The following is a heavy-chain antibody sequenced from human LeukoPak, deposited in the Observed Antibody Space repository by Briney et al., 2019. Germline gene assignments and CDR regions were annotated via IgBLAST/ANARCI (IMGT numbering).Heavy chain of an antibody. V-gene: IGHV3-23*01. CDR3: AKSRSSGWVLGFDY. Sequence: PGGSLRLSCAASGFTFSSYAMSWVRQAPGKGLEWVSAISGSGGSTYYADSVKGRFTISRDSSKNTLYLQMNSLRAEDTALYYCAKSRSSGWVLGFDYWGQGTLVTVSS. J-gene: IGHJ4*02. D-gene: IGHD6-19*01. CDR2: ISGSGGST. CDR1: GFTFSSYA.